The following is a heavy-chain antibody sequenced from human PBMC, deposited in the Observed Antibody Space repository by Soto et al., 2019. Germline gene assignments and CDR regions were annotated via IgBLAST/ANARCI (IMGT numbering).Heavy chain of an antibody. V-gene: IGHV3-23*01. J-gene: IGHJ4*02. CDR1: GFTFNSYA. CDR2: ISSGGSGT. Sequence: GGSLRLSCAASGFTFNSYAMIWVRQAPGKGLEWVSVISSGGSGTYYADSVKGRFTISRDNSKSTLYLQMNSLRAEDTAVYYCAARRYCSGGACYCPDYWGQGSLVTVSS. D-gene: IGHD2-15*01. CDR3: AARRYCSGGACYCPDY.